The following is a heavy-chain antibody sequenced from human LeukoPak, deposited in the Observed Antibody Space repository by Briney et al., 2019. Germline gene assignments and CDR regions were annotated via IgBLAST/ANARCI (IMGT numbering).Heavy chain of an antibody. CDR2: IYPGDSDT. J-gene: IGHJ4*02. Sequence: GESLKISCQGSAYIFSNYWIGWVRQMPGKGLEWMGIIYPGDSDTRYSPSFQGQVTISADKSISTAYLQWSSLKASDTAMYYCARGSGYYWDYWGQGTLVTVSS. CDR1: AYIFSNYW. D-gene: IGHD3-22*01. V-gene: IGHV5-51*01. CDR3: ARGSGYYWDY.